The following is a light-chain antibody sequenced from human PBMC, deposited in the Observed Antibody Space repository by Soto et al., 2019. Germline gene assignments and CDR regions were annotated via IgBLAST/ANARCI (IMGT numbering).Light chain of an antibody. CDR1: SGSIASNY. CDR3: QSYDSSNYV. CDR2: EDN. Sequence: NFLLTQPHSVSESPGKTVTISCTRISGSIASNYVQWYQQRPGSAPTTVIYEDNQRPSGVPDRFSGSIDSSSNSASLTISGLKTEDEADYYCQSYDSSNYVFGTGTKLTVL. J-gene: IGLJ1*01. V-gene: IGLV6-57*04.